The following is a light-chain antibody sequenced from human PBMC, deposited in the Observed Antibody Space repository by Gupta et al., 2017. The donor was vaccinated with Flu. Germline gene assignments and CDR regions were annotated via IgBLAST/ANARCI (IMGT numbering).Light chain of an antibody. CDR3: QHYSGYSWT. Sequence: PSTLSASVGDRVTITCRASQSISIWLAWYQQKPGKAPKLLIYKASSLESGVPSRFSGSGSGTEFTLTISSLQPDDFATYYCQHYSGYSWTFGQGTKVEIK. CDR2: KAS. J-gene: IGKJ1*01. CDR1: QSISIW. V-gene: IGKV1-5*03.